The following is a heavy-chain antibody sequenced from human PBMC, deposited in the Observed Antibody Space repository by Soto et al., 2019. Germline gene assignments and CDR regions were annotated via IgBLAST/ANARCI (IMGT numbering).Heavy chain of an antibody. CDR2: INHSGST. Sequence: ETLSLTCAVYGGSFSGYYCSWIRQPPGKGLEWIGEINHSGSTNYNPSLKSRVTISVDTSKNQFSLKLSSVTAADTAVYFCARTIAAAGTLTFDYWGQGTLVTVSS. V-gene: IGHV4-34*01. CDR1: GGSFSGYY. CDR3: ARTIAAAGTLTFDY. D-gene: IGHD6-13*01. J-gene: IGHJ4*02.